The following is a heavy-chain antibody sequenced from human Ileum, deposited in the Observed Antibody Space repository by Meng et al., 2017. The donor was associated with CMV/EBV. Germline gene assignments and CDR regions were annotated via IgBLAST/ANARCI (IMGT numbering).Heavy chain of an antibody. J-gene: IGHJ4*02. CDR2: INHSGST. CDR1: GSFRGYY. D-gene: IGHD2-2*01. Sequence: GSFRGYYWSWIRQPPGKGLEWIGEINHSGSTNYNPSLKSRVTISVDTSKNQFSLKLSSVTAADTAVYYCARGLLSGCSSTSCYYFDYWGQGTLVTVSS. CDR3: ARGLLSGCSSTSCYYFDY. V-gene: IGHV4-34*01.